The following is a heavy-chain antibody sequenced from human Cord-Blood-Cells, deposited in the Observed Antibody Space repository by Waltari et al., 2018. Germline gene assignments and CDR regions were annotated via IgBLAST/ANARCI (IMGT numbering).Heavy chain of an antibody. D-gene: IGHD3-9*01. CDR3: ARDRGAGLLQHPHGILTGYYGMDV. CDR2: IIPIFGTA. Sequence: GGIIPIFGTANYAQKFQGRVTITADESTSTAYMELSSLRSEDTAVYYCARDRGAGLLQHPHGILTGYYGMDVWGQGTTVTVSS. J-gene: IGHJ6*02. V-gene: IGHV1-69*01.